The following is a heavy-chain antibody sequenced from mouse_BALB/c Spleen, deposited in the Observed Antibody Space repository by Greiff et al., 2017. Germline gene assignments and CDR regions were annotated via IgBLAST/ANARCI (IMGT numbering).Heavy chain of an antibody. V-gene: IGHV1-69*02. CDR2: IDPSDSET. D-gene: IGHD1-2*01. CDR3: ARTTATYFDY. CDR1: GYTFTSYW. Sequence: VQLQQPGAELVKPGAPVKLSCKASGYTFTSYWMNWVKQRPGRGLEWIGRIDPSDSETHYNQKFKDKATLTVDKSSSTAYIQLSSLTSEDSAVYYCARTTATYFDYWGQGTTLTVSS. J-gene: IGHJ2*01.